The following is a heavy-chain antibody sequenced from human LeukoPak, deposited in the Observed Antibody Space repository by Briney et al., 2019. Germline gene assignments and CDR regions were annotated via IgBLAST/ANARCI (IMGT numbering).Heavy chain of an antibody. Sequence: ASVKVSCKASGYTFTSYGISWVRQAPGQGLEWMGWISAYNGDTNYAQKFQGRVTITRDTSASTAYMELSSLRSEDTAVYYCATGRTSTAARPPLYSWGQEPLVTPSS. CDR3: ATGRTSTAARPPLYS. D-gene: IGHD6-6*01. CDR2: ISAYNGDT. J-gene: IGHJ4*02. CDR1: GYTFTSYG. V-gene: IGHV1-18*01.